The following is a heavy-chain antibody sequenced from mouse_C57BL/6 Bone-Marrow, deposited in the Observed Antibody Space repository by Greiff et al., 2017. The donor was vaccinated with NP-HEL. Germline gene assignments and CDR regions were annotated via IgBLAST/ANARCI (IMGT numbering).Heavy chain of an antibody. CDR2: IDPSDSYT. D-gene: IGHD2-1*01. J-gene: IGHJ3*01. V-gene: IGHV1-50*01. CDR1: GYTFTSYW. CDR3: ANLPSAY. Sequence: VQLQESGAELVKPGASVKLSCKASGYTFTSYWMQWVKQRPGQGLEWIGEIDPSDSYTNYNQKFKGKATLTVDTSSSTAYMQLSSLTSEDSAVYYCANLPSAYWGQGTLVTVSA.